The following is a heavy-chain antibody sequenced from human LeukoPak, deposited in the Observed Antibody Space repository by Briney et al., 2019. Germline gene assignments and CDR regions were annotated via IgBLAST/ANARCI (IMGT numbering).Heavy chain of an antibody. CDR3: ARQYYDSTGYYNFDY. V-gene: IGHV4-39*01. D-gene: IGHD3-22*01. CDR2: MYYSGST. Sequence: PSETLSLTCTVSGDSITGTSDYWGWIRQPQGKGLEWIGSMYYSGSTYSNPSLKSRVTISADTSKNQFSLKLKSVTAADTAVYYCARQYYDSTGYYNFDYWGQGTLVTVSS. CDR1: GDSITGTSDY. J-gene: IGHJ4*02.